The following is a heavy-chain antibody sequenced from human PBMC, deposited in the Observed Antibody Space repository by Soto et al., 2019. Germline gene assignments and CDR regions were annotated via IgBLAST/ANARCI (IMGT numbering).Heavy chain of an antibody. D-gene: IGHD3-3*01. CDR1: GYPVTAYY. CDR3: ARGGGVGVAGSAAFDM. J-gene: IGHJ3*02. V-gene: IGHV1-2*02. CDR2: INPATGAA. Sequence: QLHLVQSGAVVKKPGASVTVSCSASGYPVTAYYMHWVRQAPGRGLEWMGGINPATGAAKYTQTFQGRVTMTRDTSTSKVFMELIGLTSEDTAVFYFARGGGVGVAGSAAFDMWGQGTLVTVSS.